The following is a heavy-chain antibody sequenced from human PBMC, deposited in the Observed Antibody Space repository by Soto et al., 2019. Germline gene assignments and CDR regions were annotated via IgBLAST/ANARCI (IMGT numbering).Heavy chain of an antibody. CDR2: IQSGGNT. CDR1: GFTVSSKY. CDR3: TRDDVHCSGGRCYGVPMDV. Sequence: EVQLVESGGGLVQPGGSLRLSCAASGFTVSSKYMSWVXXXXXXXXXXXXXIQSGGNTYYAGSVKGRFTISRDNSENTVFLQMNSLRVEDTAXXYXTRDDVHCSGGRCYGVPMDVWGKGTTVTVSA. J-gene: IGHJ6*04. D-gene: IGHD2-15*01. V-gene: IGHV3-66*01.